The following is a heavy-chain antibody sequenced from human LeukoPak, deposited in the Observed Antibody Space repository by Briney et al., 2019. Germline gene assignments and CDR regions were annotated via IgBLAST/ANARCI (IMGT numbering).Heavy chain of an antibody. CDR2: INAGNGDT. V-gene: IGHV1-3*01. D-gene: IGHD5-18*01. CDR3: ARESPQRSGYSYPH. Sequence: ASVKVSCKASGYTFTSYAMHWSRQAPGQRLEWMGWINAGNGDTKYSQNFQGRLTITTDTSASTAYMEVSSLRSEDTAVYYCARESPQRSGYSYPHWGQGTLVTVSS. CDR1: GYTFTSYA. J-gene: IGHJ4*02.